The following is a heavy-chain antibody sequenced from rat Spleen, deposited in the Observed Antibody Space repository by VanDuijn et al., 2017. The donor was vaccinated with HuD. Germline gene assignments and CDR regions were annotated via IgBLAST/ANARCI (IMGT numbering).Heavy chain of an antibody. J-gene: IGHJ2*01. D-gene: IGHD4-3*01. CDR1: GFTFSDYN. CDR3: ARRPYNSAFDY. V-gene: IGHV5-7*01. CDR2: ISYDGIST. Sequence: EVQLVESGGGLVQPGRSLKLSCAASGFTFSDYNMAWVRQAPKKGLEWVATISYDGISTYYRDSVKGRFTISRDNAKSTLYLQMNSLRSEDTATYYCARRPYNSAFDYWGQGVMVTVSS.